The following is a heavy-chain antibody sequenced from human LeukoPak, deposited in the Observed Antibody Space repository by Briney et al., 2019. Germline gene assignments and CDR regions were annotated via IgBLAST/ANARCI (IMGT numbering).Heavy chain of an antibody. V-gene: IGHV1-2*02. D-gene: IGHD1-26*01. Sequence: ASVKVSCKASGYTFTGYYMHWVRQAPGQGLEWMGWINPNSGGTNYAQKFQGRVTMTRDTSISTAYMELSRLRSDDTAVYYCARDSADIVGATTDFDYWGQGTLATVSS. CDR3: ARDSADIVGATTDFDY. J-gene: IGHJ4*02. CDR2: INPNSGGT. CDR1: GYTFTGYY.